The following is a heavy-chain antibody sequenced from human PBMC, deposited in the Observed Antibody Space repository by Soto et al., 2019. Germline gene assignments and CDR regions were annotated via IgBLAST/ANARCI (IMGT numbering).Heavy chain of an antibody. CDR2: ISYDGSNK. D-gene: IGHD3-3*01. CDR3: ARDYLSEDIDPHFGRSGFYYYGMDV. V-gene: IGHV3-30-3*01. J-gene: IGHJ6*02. CDR1: GFTFSSYA. Sequence: QVQLVESGGGVVQPGRSLRLSCAASGFTFSSYAMHWVRQAPGKGLEWVAVISYDGSNKYYADSVKGRFTISRDNSKNALYLQMNSLRAEDTAVYYCARDYLSEDIDPHFGRSGFYYYGMDVWGQGTTVTVSS.